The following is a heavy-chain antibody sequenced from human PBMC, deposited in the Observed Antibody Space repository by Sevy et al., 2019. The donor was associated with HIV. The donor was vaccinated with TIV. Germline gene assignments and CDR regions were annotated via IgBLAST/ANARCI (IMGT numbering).Heavy chain of an antibody. D-gene: IGHD2-8*01. CDR2: FSFGCGKI. V-gene: IGHV3-23*01. Sequence: GWSLRLSCAASGFAFYDYSMSWIRQAPGKGLEWVATFSFGCGKINYADSVKGRFTISRENSKNSFYLQMYNLRVEDTALYYCAREGCTRPHDYWGQGTRVTVSS. J-gene: IGHJ4*02. CDR1: GFAFYDYS. CDR3: AREGCTRPHDY.